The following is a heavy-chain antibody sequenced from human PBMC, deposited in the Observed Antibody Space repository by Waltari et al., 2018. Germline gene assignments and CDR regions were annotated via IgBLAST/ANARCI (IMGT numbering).Heavy chain of an antibody. Sequence: QVQLQQWGAGLLKPSETLSLTCAVYGGSLSGYYWSWIRQPPGKGLEGGGEINHSGSTNYNPSLKSRVTISVDTSKNQFSLKLSSVTAADTAVYYCARRPGYYDFWSGYRPLLDYYGMDVWGQGTTVTVSS. D-gene: IGHD3-3*01. J-gene: IGHJ6*02. CDR1: GGSLSGYY. CDR2: INHSGST. V-gene: IGHV4-34*01. CDR3: ARRPGYYDFWSGYRPLLDYYGMDV.